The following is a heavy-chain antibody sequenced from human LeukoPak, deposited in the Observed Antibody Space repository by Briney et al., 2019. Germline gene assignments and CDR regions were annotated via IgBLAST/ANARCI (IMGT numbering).Heavy chain of an antibody. V-gene: IGHV3-23*01. CDR2: ISGSGGST. CDR1: GFTFTKCA. Sequence: PGGSLRLSCVASGFTFTKCAMSWIRQAPGKGLEWVSAISGSGGSTYYADSVKGRFTISRDNSKNTLYLQMNSLRAEDTAVYYCAKGGRVTMVRGVITHQYYFDYWGQGTLVTVSS. D-gene: IGHD3-10*01. CDR3: AKGGRVTMVRGVITHQYYFDY. J-gene: IGHJ4*02.